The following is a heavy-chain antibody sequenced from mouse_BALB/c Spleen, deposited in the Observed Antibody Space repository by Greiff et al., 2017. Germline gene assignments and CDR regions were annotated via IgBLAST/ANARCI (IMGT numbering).Heavy chain of an antibody. V-gene: IGHV3-8*02. CDR2: ISYSGST. Sequence: EVQRVESGPSLVKPSQTLSLTCSVTGDSITSGYWNWIRKFPGNKLEYMGYISYSGSTYYNPSLKSRISITRDTSKNQYYLQLNSVTTEDTATYYCARLGTTVDALDYWGQGTSVTVSS. CDR3: ARLGTTVDALDY. J-gene: IGHJ4*01. CDR1: GDSITSGY. D-gene: IGHD1-1*01.